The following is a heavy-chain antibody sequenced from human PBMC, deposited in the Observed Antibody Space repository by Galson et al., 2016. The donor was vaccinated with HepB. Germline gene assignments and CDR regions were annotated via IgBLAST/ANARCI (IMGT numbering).Heavy chain of an antibody. D-gene: IGHD4-23*01. CDR3: ARNSPSLGGLDV. J-gene: IGHJ6*02. Sequence: SVKVSCKASGYTFTSYDINWVRQAPRQGLEWMGWMNPSSGHTGSAQKFQGRISMTRDTSITTAYMELSSLRSEDTAVYYCARNSPSLGGLDVWGQGTTVHVSS. CDR1: GYTFTSYD. V-gene: IGHV1-8*01. CDR2: MNPSSGHT.